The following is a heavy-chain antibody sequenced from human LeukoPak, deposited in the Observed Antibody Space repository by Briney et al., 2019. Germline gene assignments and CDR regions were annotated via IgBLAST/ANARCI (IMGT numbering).Heavy chain of an antibody. D-gene: IGHD6-13*01. V-gene: IGHV3-23*01. CDR1: GFTFASYA. CDR3: AKGGIAAPFDY. CDR2: ISGSGGTT. J-gene: IGHJ4*02. Sequence: GGSLRLSCAGSGFTFASYAMSWVRQAPGKGLEWVSTISGSGGTTFYVDSLKGRFTISRDNSKNTLYLQMNSLRAEDTAVYYCAKGGIAAPFDYWGQGTLVTVSS.